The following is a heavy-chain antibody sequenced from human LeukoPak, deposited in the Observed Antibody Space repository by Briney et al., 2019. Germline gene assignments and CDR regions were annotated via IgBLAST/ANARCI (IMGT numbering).Heavy chain of an antibody. Sequence: GGSLRLSCAASGFTFSSYWMNWVRQAPGKGLQWVANIKQDGSEKYYVDSVKGRFTISRDNAKNSLYLQMNSLGAEDTAVYYCARVGVLTGYYPFDYWGQGTLVTVSS. J-gene: IGHJ4*02. D-gene: IGHD3-9*01. V-gene: IGHV3-7*01. CDR3: ARVGVLTGYYPFDY. CDR1: GFTFSSYW. CDR2: IKQDGSEK.